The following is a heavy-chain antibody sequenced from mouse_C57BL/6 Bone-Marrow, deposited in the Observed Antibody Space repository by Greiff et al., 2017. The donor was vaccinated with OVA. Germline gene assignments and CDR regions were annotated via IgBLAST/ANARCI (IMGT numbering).Heavy chain of an antibody. Sequence: EVKLVESGGGLVQPGGSLKLSCAASGFTFSDYYMYWVRQTPEKRLEWVAYISNGGGSTYYPDTVKGRFTISRDNAKNTLYLQMSRLKSEDTAMYYCARGYDLWFAYWGQGTLVTVSA. J-gene: IGHJ3*01. CDR3: ARGYDLWFAY. V-gene: IGHV5-12*01. D-gene: IGHD2-2*01. CDR1: GFTFSDYY. CDR2: ISNGGGST.